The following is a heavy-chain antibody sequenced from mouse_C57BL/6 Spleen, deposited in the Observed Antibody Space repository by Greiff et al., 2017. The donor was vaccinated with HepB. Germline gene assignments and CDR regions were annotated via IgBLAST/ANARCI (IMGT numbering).Heavy chain of an antibody. V-gene: IGHV5-15*01. CDR2: FSNLAYSI. D-gene: IGHD1-1*01. J-gene: IGHJ1*03. CDR3: ARQGGSSYDWYFDV. CDR1: GFTFSDYG. Sequence: EVQRVESGGGLVQPGGSLKLSCAASGFTFSDYGMAWVPQAPRKGPEGVAFFSNLAYSIDDADNVTGRVTISRENAKNTLYLEMSSLRSEDTAMYYCARQGGSSYDWYFDVWGTVTTVTVSS.